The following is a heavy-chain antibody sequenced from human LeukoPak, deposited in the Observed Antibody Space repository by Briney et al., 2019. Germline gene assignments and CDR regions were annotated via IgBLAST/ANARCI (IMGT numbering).Heavy chain of an antibody. Sequence: SETLSLTCTVSGGSISSYYWSWIRQPPGKGPEWIGEINHSGSTNYNPSLKSRVTISVDTSKNQFSLRLSSVTAADTAVYYCARTYSSSWNYHYYYYYMDIWGKGTTVTVSS. D-gene: IGHD6-13*01. CDR1: GGSISSYY. CDR3: ARTYSSSWNYHYYYYYMDI. CDR2: INHSGST. V-gene: IGHV4-34*01. J-gene: IGHJ6*03.